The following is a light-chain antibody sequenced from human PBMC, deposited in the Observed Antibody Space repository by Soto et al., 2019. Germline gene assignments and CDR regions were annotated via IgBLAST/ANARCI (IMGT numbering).Light chain of an antibody. CDR3: QQYYDWPLT. Sequence: EIVITQSPATLSVSPGERATLFCRASQGVSTYLAWYQQKPGQAPRLLIYGPSTRATGIPARFSGSGSGTEFTLTISSXQSEDFAVYYCQQYYDWPLTFGGGTKVDIK. CDR1: QGVSTY. CDR2: GPS. V-gene: IGKV3-15*01. J-gene: IGKJ4*01.